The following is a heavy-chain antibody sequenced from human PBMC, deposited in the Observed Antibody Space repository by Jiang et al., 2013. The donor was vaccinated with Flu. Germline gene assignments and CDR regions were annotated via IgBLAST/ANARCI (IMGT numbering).Heavy chain of an antibody. CDR2: IYYSGST. J-gene: IGHJ4*02. V-gene: IGHV4-59*11. D-gene: IGHD4/OR15-4a*01. CDR1: GVSISSHY. CDR3: ARVYGGQDDY. Sequence: LVKPSETLSLTCTVSGVSISSHYWSWIRQPPGKGLEWIGYIYYSGSTNYNPSLKSRVTISLDTSKNQFSLKLSSVTAADTAVYYCARVYGGQDDYWGQGTLVTVSS.